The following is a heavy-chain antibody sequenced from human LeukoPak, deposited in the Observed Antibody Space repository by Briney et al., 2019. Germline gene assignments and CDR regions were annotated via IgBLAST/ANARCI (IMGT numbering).Heavy chain of an antibody. CDR3: ARVGVGYSYGYDYYYYYMDV. V-gene: IGHV4-34*01. J-gene: IGHJ6*03. D-gene: IGHD5-18*01. Sequence: SETLSLTCAVYGGSFSGYYWSWIRQPPGKGLEWIGEINHSGSTNYNPSLKSRVTISVDTSKNQFSLKLSSVTAADTAVYYCARVGVGYSYGYDYYYYYMDVWGKGTTVTVSS. CDR1: GGSFSGYY. CDR2: INHSGST.